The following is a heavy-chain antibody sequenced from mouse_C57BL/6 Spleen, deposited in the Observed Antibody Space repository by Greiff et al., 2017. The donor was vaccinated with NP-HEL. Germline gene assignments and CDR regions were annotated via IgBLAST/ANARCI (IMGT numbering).Heavy chain of an antibody. Sequence: QVQLQQSGAELVRPGASVTLSCKASGYTFTDYEMHWVKQTPVHGLEWIGAIDPETGGTAYNQKFKGKAILTVDKSSSTAYMELRSLTSEDSAVYYGTRVYYYGSRYYYAMDYWGQGTSVTVSS. CDR2: IDPETGGT. V-gene: IGHV1-15*01. J-gene: IGHJ4*01. CDR1: GYTFTDYE. D-gene: IGHD1-1*01. CDR3: TRVYYYGSRYYYAMDY.